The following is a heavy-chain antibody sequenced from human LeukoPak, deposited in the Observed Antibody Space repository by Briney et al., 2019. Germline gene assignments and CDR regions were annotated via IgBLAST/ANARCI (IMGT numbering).Heavy chain of an antibody. D-gene: IGHD3-10*01. V-gene: IGHV3-33*01. CDR3: ARGYGSGSYPIDY. CDR2: IWYDGSNK. Sequence: GGSLRLSCAASGFTFSNYGLHWVRQAPGKGLEWVAVIWYDGSNKYYADSVKGRFTISRDNSKNTLYLQMNRLRAEDTAVYYCARGYGSGSYPIDYWGQGTLVTVSS. J-gene: IGHJ4*02. CDR1: GFTFSNYG.